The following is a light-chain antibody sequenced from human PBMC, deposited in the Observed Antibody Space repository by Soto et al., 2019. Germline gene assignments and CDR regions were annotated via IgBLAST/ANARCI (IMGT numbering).Light chain of an antibody. CDR2: DAS. Sequence: EIAMTQSPATRSLSPEERVTLSCSASQSAISNFAWYQQKPGQTPRPLIYDASTRATDIPARFSGSGTGTDFPLTISSLLSEDFGVYYCLQYYKWPLTFGGGTKVEIQ. CDR1: QSAISN. J-gene: IGKJ4*01. CDR3: LQYYKWPLT. V-gene: IGKV3-15*01.